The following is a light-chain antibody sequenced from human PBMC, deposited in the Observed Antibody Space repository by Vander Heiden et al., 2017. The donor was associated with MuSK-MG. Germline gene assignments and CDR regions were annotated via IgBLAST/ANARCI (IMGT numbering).Light chain of an antibody. CDR1: QGIGNW. CDR2: GAF. V-gene: IGKV1-12*02. CDR3: QQANGSPFA. J-gene: IGKJ3*01. Sequence: DIQMTQSPSSVSASVGDRVTITRRASQGIGNWLAWYQQKPGKAPKLLIYGAFTLQSGVPARFSGRESGTDFALTISSLQPDDIATYYCQQANGSPFAFGHGTTVDVK.